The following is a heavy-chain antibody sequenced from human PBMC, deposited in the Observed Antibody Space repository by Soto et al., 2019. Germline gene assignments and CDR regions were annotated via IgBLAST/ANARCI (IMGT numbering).Heavy chain of an antibody. D-gene: IGHD3-22*01. Sequence: QVQLVESGGGVVQPGRSLRLSCAASGFTFSSYAMHWVRQAPGKGLEWVAVISYDGSNKYYADSVKGRFTISRDNSKNTLYLQMNSLRAEDTAVYYCARDYYDSSGYYYPVDYWGQGTLVTVSS. CDR2: ISYDGSNK. V-gene: IGHV3-30-3*01. J-gene: IGHJ4*02. CDR3: ARDYYDSSGYYYPVDY. CDR1: GFTFSSYA.